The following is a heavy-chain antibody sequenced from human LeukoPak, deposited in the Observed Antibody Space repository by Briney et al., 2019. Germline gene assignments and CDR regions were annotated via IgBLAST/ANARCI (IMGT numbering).Heavy chain of an antibody. CDR2: INPSGGST. D-gene: IGHD3-22*01. CDR3: ARGRYYYDSSGYYLEAFDI. Sequence: GASVKVSCKASGYTFTSYYMHWVRQAPGQGLEWMGIINPSGGSTSYAQKFQGRVTMTRDTSTSTVYTELSSLRSEDTAVYYCARGRYYYDSSGYYLEAFDIWGQGTMVTVSS. V-gene: IGHV1-46*01. CDR1: GYTFTSYY. J-gene: IGHJ3*02.